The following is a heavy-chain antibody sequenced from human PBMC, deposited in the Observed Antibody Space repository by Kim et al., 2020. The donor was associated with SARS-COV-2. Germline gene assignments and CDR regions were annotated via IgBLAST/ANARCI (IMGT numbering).Heavy chain of an antibody. CDR3: AREYCTIAVFYKGLDY. D-gene: IGHD2-8*01. Sequence: SEKRRYTITRDNAKTYLYLQINSLRPEDTALYYCAREYCTIAVFYKGLDYWGQGTLVTVSS. V-gene: IGHV3-9*01. J-gene: IGHJ4*02.